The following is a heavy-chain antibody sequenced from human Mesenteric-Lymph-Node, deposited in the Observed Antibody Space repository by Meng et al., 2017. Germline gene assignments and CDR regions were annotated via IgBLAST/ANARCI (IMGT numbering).Heavy chain of an antibody. CDR2: ISRSSSSNYL. V-gene: IGHV3-21*01. J-gene: IGHJ3*02. Sequence: GESLKISCAASGFTFSSYSMNWVRQAPGKGLEWVSSISRSSSSNYLYYTDSVKGRFTISRDNTKNSLFLQMNSLKAEDTAVYYCARLAVVGNDAFDIWGQGTVVTVSS. CDR1: GFTFSSYS. CDR3: ARLAVVGNDAFDI. D-gene: IGHD6-19*01.